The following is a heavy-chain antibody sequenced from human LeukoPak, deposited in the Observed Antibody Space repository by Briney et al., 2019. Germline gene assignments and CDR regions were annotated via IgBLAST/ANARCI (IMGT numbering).Heavy chain of an antibody. CDR3: ARERGGIYNNFKY. J-gene: IGHJ1*01. CDR1: GFTVSSSF. CDR2: IYSGGAT. V-gene: IGHV3-66*02. D-gene: IGHD3-16*01. Sequence: GGSLRLSCVASGFTVSSSFMSWVRQSPGKGLEWVALIYSGGATHYADAVKGRFTIARDTSKNTVYLQMNSLRAEDTAVYYCARERGGIYNNFKYWARGALATVS.